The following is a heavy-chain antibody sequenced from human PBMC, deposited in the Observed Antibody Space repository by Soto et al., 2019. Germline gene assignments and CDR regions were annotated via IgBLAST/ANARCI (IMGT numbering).Heavy chain of an antibody. CDR1: GGSFSGYY. V-gene: IGHV4-34*01. Sequence: QVQLQQWGAGLLKPSETLSLTCAVYGGSFSGYYWSWIRQPPGKGLEWIGEINHSGSTNYNPSLKSRVTISVATSKNPSSLKLSSVTAADTAVYYCARGRPLYCSGGSCYGPFDYWGQGTLVTVSS. D-gene: IGHD2-15*01. CDR3: ARGRPLYCSGGSCYGPFDY. J-gene: IGHJ4*02. CDR2: INHSGST.